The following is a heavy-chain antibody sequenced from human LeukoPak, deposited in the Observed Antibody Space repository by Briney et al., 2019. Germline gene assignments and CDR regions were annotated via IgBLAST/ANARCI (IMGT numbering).Heavy chain of an antibody. CDR1: GFTFSSYG. CDR3: ARVRGGELSPRSYGMDV. Sequence: GGSLRLSCAASGFTFSSYGMHWVRQAPGKGLEWVAVIWYDGSNKYYADSVKGRFTISRDNSKNTLYLQMNSLRAEDTAVYYCARVRGGELSPRSYGMDVWGQGTTVTVSS. J-gene: IGHJ6*02. CDR2: IWYDGSNK. V-gene: IGHV3-33*01. D-gene: IGHD3-16*02.